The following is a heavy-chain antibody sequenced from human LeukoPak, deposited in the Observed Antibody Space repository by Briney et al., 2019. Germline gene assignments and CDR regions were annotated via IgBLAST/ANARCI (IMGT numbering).Heavy chain of an antibody. CDR1: GFTFSSYG. V-gene: IGHV3-30*02. CDR3: AKDSSYDSSGPSSDLDY. CDR2: IRYDGSNK. D-gene: IGHD3-22*01. Sequence: PWGSLRLSCAASGFTFSSYGMHWVRQAPGKGLEWVSFIRYDGSNKYYADSVKGRFTTSRDNSKNTLYLQMNSLRAEDTAVYYCAKDSSYDSSGPSSDLDYWGQGTLVTVSS. J-gene: IGHJ4*02.